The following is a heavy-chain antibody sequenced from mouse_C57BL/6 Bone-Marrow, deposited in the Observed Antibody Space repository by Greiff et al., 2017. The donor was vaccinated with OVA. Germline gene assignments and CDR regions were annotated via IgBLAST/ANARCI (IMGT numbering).Heavy chain of an antibody. CDR2: ITPNNGGT. V-gene: IGHV1-26*01. CDR1: GFTFTDSY. CDR3: ARLPYCDY. Sequence: EVQLQQSGPELVKPGASVKISCKASGFTFTDSYMNWVMQSHGMSLEWIGDITPNNGGTSYNQKFKGKATLTVDKSSSTAYMELRSLTSEDAAVYYCARLPYCDYWGQGTTLTVSS. D-gene: IGHD5-1*01. J-gene: IGHJ2*01.